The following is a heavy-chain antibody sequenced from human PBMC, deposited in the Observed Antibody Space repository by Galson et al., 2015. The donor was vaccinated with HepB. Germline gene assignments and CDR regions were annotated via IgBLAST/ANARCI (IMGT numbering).Heavy chain of an antibody. D-gene: IGHD5-24*01. CDR1: GFTFSSYS. Sequence: SLRLSCAASGFTFSSYSMNWVRQAPGKGLEWVSSISSSSSYIYYADSVKGRFTISRDNAKNSLYLQMNSLRAEDTAVYYCARGLDGYNLSYFDYWGQGTLVTVSS. CDR3: ARGLDGYNLSYFDY. J-gene: IGHJ4*02. V-gene: IGHV3-21*01. CDR2: ISSSSSYI.